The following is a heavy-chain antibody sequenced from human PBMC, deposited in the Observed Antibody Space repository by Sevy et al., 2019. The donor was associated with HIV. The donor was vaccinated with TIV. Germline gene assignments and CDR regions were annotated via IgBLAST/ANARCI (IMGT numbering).Heavy chain of an antibody. CDR3: AVSSGWYAFDY. Sequence: GGSLRLSCAASGFTFSSYSMNWVRQAPGKGLEWVSSISSSSSYIYYADSVKGRFTISRVNAKNSLYLQMNSLTAEDTAVYYCAVSSGWYAFDYWGQGTLVTVSS. D-gene: IGHD6-19*01. CDR2: ISSSSSYI. J-gene: IGHJ4*02. CDR1: GFTFSSYS. V-gene: IGHV3-21*01.